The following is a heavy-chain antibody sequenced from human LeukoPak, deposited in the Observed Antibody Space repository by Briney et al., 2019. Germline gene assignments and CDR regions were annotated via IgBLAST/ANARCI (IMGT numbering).Heavy chain of an antibody. J-gene: IGHJ4*02. CDR2: ISSSSTYI. CDR1: GFSFSDYA. D-gene: IGHD5-12*01. V-gene: IGHV3-21*01. CDR3: AHSSGYAYGLDY. Sequence: GGSLRLSCAASGFSFSDYAMNWVRQAPGKGLEWVPAISSSSTYIYYADSVKGRFTISRDNAKSSLYLQMSSLRADDTAVYYCAHSSGYAYGLDYWGQGTLVTVSS.